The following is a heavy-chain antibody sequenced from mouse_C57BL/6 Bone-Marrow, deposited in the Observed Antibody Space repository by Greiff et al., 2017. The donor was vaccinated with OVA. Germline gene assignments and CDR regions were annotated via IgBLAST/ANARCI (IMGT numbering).Heavy chain of an antibody. D-gene: IGHD2-4*01. Sequence: EVKLMESGPGLAKPSQTLSLTCSVTGYSITSDYWNWIRKFPGNKLEYMGYISYSGSTYYNPSLKSRISITRDTSKNQYYLQLNSVTTEDTATYYCARFHYDYDDGYYAMDYWGQGTSVTVSS. CDR3: ARFHYDYDDGYYAMDY. CDR2: ISYSGST. V-gene: IGHV3-8*01. J-gene: IGHJ4*01. CDR1: GYSITSDY.